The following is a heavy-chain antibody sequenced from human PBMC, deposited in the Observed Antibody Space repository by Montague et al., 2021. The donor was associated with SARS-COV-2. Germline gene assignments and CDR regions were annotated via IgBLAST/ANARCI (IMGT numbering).Heavy chain of an antibody. CDR2: TFHKNKWYL. Sequence: CAISGDSVVEIRPRSEGHTQELQTRQECVCWTFHKNKWYLDYAVAVKGRITINADTSRNQFSLQLNSVTPEDTAVYYCARAPYSSGFYGMDVWGQGTTVTVSS. D-gene: IGHD3-22*01. J-gene: IGHJ6*02. CDR1: GDSVVEIRPR. CDR3: ARAPYSSGFYGMDV. V-gene: IGHV6-1*01.